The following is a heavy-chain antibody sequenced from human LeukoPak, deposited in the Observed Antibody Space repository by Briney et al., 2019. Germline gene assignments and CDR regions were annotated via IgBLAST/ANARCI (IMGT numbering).Heavy chain of an antibody. J-gene: IGHJ5*02. Sequence: PSETLSLTCTVSGGSISSSSYYWGWIRQPPGKGLEWIGSIYYSGSTYYNPSLKSRVTISVDTSKNQFSLKLSSVTAADTAVYYCARSDIVVVPAAIRLRNAGPPPVNWFDPWGQGTLVTVSS. CDR1: GGSISSSSYY. CDR2: IYYSGST. V-gene: IGHV4-39*01. CDR3: ARSDIVVVPAAIRLRNAGPPPVNWFDP. D-gene: IGHD2-2*01.